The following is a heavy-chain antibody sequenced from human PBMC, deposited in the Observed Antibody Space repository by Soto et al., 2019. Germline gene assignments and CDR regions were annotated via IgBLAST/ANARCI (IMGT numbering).Heavy chain of an antibody. J-gene: IGHJ5*02. D-gene: IGHD3-16*02. CDR3: ARDVDYDYVWVSYRPDCFDP. CDR1: GFTFSSYT. V-gene: IGHV3-21*01. Sequence: EVQLVESGGGLVKPGGSLRLSCAASGFTFSSYTMNWVRQAPGKGLEWVSSISSRSSYTYYADSVKGRFTISRDNAKNSLYLQMNSLRAEDTAVYYCARDVDYDYVWVSYRPDCFDPWGQGTLVTVSS. CDR2: ISSRSSYT.